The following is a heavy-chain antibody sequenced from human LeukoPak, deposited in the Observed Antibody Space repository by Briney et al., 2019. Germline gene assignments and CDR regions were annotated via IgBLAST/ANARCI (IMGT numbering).Heavy chain of an antibody. J-gene: IGHJ4*02. D-gene: IGHD2-21*02. CDR1: GDTISGYY. CDR2: INSNSGGT. CDR3: ARAAYCGGSCYYYIDS. Sequence: GASVKVSCKTSGDTISGYYMHWVRQAPGQGLEWMGYINSNSGGTNYAQQFQGRVTLTRDTSISTAYVELSSLRSDDTAVYYCARAAYCGGSCYYYIDSWGQGTLVTVSS. V-gene: IGHV1-2*02.